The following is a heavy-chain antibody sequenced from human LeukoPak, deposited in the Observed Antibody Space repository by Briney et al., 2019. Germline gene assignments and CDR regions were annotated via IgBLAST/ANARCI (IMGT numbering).Heavy chain of an antibody. J-gene: IGHJ2*01. V-gene: IGHV6-1*01. D-gene: IGHD6-13*01. CDR1: GDSVSSNSAT. Sequence: SQTLSLTCAISGDSVSSNSATWNWIRQSPSRGLEWLGRTYYRYKWYHDYSVSVKSRITINPDTSKNQFSLHLNSVPPEDTAVYYCARGSKGSSPYWYFDLWGRGTLVTVSS. CDR3: ARGSKGSSPYWYFDL. CDR2: TYYRYKWYH.